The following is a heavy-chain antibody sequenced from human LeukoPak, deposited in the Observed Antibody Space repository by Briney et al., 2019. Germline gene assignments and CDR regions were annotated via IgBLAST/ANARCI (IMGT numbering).Heavy chain of an antibody. CDR1: GGTFSSYA. CDR3: ARGSGSYPYYYYYYMDV. V-gene: IGHV1-69*06. J-gene: IGHJ6*03. D-gene: IGHD1-26*01. CDR2: IIPIFGTA. Sequence: SVKVSCKASGGTFSSYAISWVRQAPGQGLEWMGGIIPIFGTANYAQKFQGRATITADKSTSTAYMELSSLRSEDTAVYYCARGSGSYPYYYYYYMDVWGKGTTVTVSS.